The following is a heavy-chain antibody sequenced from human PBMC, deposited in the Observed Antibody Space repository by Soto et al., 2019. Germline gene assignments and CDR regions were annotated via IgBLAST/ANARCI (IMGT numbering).Heavy chain of an antibody. V-gene: IGHV1-69*04. Sequence: ASVKVSCKASGGTFSSYTISWVRQAPGQGLEWMGRIIPILGIANYAQKFQGRVTITADKSTSTAYMELSSLRSEDTAVYYCARERGDGVVIPGYNYYYYMDVWGKGTTVTVSS. D-gene: IGHD3-3*01. CDR3: ARERGDGVVIPGYNYYYYMDV. CDR1: GGTFSSYT. J-gene: IGHJ6*03. CDR2: IIPILGIA.